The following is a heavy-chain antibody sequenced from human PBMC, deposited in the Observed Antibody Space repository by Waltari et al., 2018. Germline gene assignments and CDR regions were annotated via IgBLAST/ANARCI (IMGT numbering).Heavy chain of an antibody. D-gene: IGHD3-16*01. CDR3: ARDGGASPRYWYFDL. V-gene: IGHV4-39*07. J-gene: IGHJ2*01. Sequence: QLQLQESGPGLVKPSETLSLTCTVSGGSISSSSYYWGWIRQPPGKGLEWIGSIYYSGRTYTNPSLKSRVTISVDTSKNQFSLKLSSGTAADTAVYYCARDGGASPRYWYFDLWGRGTLVTVSS. CDR2: IYYSGRT. CDR1: GGSISSSSYY.